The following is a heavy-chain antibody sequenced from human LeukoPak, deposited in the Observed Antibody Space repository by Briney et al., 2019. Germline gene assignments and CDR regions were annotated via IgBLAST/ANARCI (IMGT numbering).Heavy chain of an antibody. D-gene: IGHD3-22*01. V-gene: IGHV3-21*05. CDR2: ISSGSSFV. CDR3: ARYYYDSSGHYTFDY. CDR1: GFTFSSYS. J-gene: IGHJ4*02. Sequence: PGGSLRLSCAASGFTFSSYSMNWVRQAPGRGLEWVSYISSGSSFVYYADSVKGRFTISRDNAKNSLYLQMNSLRAEDTAVYYCARYYYDSSGHYTFDYWGQGTLVTVSS.